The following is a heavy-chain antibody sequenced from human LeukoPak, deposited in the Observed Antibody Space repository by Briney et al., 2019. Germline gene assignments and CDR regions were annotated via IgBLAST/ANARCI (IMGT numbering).Heavy chain of an antibody. D-gene: IGHD3-10*01. J-gene: IGHJ4*02. Sequence: GGSLRLSCAASGFTVSSNYMSWVRQAPGKGLEWISVIYSGGSTYYADSVKGRFTISRDNSKNTLYLQMNGLRAEDTAVYYCARGSPILRGRPFDYWGQGTLVTVSS. CDR1: GFTVSSNY. V-gene: IGHV3-53*01. CDR2: IYSGGST. CDR3: ARGSPILRGRPFDY.